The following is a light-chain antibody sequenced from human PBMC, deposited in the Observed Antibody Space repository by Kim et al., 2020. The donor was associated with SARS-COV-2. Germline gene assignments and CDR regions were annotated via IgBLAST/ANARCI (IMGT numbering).Light chain of an antibody. CDR2: GAS. CDR3: QQYNNWWT. Sequence: SVSPAERATLSCRASQSVSSYLAWYQQKPGQAPRLLIYGASTRATGIPARFSGSWSGTEFTLTISSLQSEDFAVYYCQQYNNWWTFGQGTKVDIK. J-gene: IGKJ1*01. V-gene: IGKV3-15*01. CDR1: QSVSSY.